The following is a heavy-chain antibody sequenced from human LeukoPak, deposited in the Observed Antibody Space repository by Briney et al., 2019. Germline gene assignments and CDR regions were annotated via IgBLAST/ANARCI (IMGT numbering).Heavy chain of an antibody. CDR3: AKDPTTYTSWFDP. D-gene: IGHD6-13*01. CDR2: IRYDGSNK. CDR1: GFTLSSYA. Sequence: GGSLRLSCAASGFTLSSYAMHWVRQAPGKGLEWVAFIRYDGSNKYYADSVKGRFTISRDNSKNTLYLQMNSLRAEDTAVYYCAKDPTTYTSWFDPWGQGTLVTVSS. V-gene: IGHV3-30*02. J-gene: IGHJ5*02.